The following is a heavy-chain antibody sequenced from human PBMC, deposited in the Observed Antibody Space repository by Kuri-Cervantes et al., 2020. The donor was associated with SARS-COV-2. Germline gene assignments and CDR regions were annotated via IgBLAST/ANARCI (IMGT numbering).Heavy chain of an antibody. J-gene: IGHJ6*03. CDR3: ATGAANSYMDV. CDR1: GFSLTNYA. V-gene: IGHV3-33*08. CDR2: IWYDGKDE. Sequence: GESLKISCGASGFSLTNYAIHWVRQAPGKGLEWVSVIWYDGKDEYYAGSVKGRFNISRDTSKNPVSLHMNSLRAEDTAMYYCATGAANSYMDVWGRGTTVTVSS. D-gene: IGHD3-10*01.